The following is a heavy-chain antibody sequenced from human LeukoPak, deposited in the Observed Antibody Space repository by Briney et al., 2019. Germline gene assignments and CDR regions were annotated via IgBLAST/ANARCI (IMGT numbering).Heavy chain of an antibody. J-gene: IGHJ4*02. Sequence: GGSLRLSCAASGFTFSNYWMHWVRQAPGKGLVWVSRITADGSSTSYAESVKGRFTISRDNAKNTLYLQMDSLRAEDTAVYYCARDHRNYYDSSGVWGQGTLVTVSS. CDR3: ARDHRNYYDSSGV. V-gene: IGHV3-74*01. CDR1: GFTFSNYW. D-gene: IGHD3-22*01. CDR2: ITADGSST.